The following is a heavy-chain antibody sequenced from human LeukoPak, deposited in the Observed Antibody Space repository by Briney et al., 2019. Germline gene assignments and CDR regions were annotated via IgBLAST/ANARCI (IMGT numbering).Heavy chain of an antibody. J-gene: IGHJ4*02. Sequence: PGGSLRLSCAASGFTFSSYAMSWVRQAPGKGLEWVSAISGSGGSTYYADSVKGRFTFSRDNSKNTLYLQMNSLRAEDTAIYYCAKLRDFFDSSGQFDYWGQGTLVTVSS. D-gene: IGHD3-22*01. CDR2: ISGSGGST. V-gene: IGHV3-23*01. CDR1: GFTFSSYA. CDR3: AKLRDFFDSSGQFDY.